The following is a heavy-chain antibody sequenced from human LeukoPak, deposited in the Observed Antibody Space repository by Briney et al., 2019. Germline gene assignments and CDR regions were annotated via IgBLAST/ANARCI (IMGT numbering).Heavy chain of an antibody. CDR3: AKTWGVEDDYVWGRPNYYFDY. CDR2: ISGSGGST. J-gene: IGHJ4*02. V-gene: IGHV3-23*01. D-gene: IGHD3-16*01. CDR1: GFTFRNYG. Sequence: PGRSLRLSCAASGFTFRNYGMHWVRQAPGKGLEWVSAISGSGGSTYYADSVKGRFTISRDNSKNTLYLQMNSLRAEDTAVYYCAKTWGVEDDYVWGRPNYYFDYWGQGTLVTVSS.